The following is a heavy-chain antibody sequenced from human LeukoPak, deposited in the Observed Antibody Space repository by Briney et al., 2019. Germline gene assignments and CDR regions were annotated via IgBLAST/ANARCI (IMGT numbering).Heavy chain of an antibody. J-gene: IGHJ5*02. CDR3: ARGRWTGYCTSTDCYSGLDP. D-gene: IGHD2-2*02. V-gene: IGHV1-8*01. CDR1: GYTFTSYD. CDR2: MNPNSGNT. Sequence: ASVKVSCKASGYTFTSYDINWVRQATGQGPEWMGWMNPNSGNTGYAQKFQGRVTMTRNTAINTAYMELSSLRSDDTAVYYCARGRWTGYCTSTDCYSGLDPWGQGTLVTVSS.